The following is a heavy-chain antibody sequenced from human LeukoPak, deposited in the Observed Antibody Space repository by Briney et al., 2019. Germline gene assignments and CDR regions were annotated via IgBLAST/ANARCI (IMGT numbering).Heavy chain of an antibody. CDR1: GYTFTSYG. D-gene: IGHD4-17*01. CDR3: ARDGNDYGDYARYYYYGMDV. V-gene: IGHV1-46*01. J-gene: IGHJ6*02. CDR2: INPSGGST. Sequence: ASVKVSCKASGYTFTSYGISWVRQAPGQGLEWMGIINPSGGSTSYAQKFQGRVTMTRDTSTSTVYMELSSLRSEDTAVYYCARDGNDYGDYARYYYYGMDVWGQGTTVTVSS.